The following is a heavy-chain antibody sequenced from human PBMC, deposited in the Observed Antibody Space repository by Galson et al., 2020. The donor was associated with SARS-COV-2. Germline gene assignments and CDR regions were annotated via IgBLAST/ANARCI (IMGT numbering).Heavy chain of an antibody. V-gene: IGHV3-33*03. CDR1: GFPFSVYA. CDR2: IWSDGINK. D-gene: IGHD6-19*01. CDR3: ATSIAVAGMIDY. Sequence: SCAASGFPFSVYAFHWVRQAPGKGLEWVAVIWSDGINKYYGDSVKGRFTISRDNSKNTVTLQMNSVRAEDTAMYYCATSIAVAGMIDYWGQGTLVTASS. J-gene: IGHJ4*02.